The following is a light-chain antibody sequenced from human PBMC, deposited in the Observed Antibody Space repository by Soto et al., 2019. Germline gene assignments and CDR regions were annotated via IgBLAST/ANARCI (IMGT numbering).Light chain of an antibody. V-gene: IGKV3-15*01. CDR3: QQYDDWPLT. Sequence: EKVMTQSTATLSVSPGERATLSCRASENIKNRLAWYQQKPGQGPRLLIYDAFTRATDIPARFSGSASGTEFTLTISSLQSEDSAFYYCQQYDDWPLTLGGGTKVEIK. CDR1: ENIKNR. CDR2: DAF. J-gene: IGKJ4*01.